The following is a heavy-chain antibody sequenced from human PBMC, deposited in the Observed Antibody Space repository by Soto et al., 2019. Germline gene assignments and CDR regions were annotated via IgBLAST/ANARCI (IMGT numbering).Heavy chain of an antibody. V-gene: IGHV4-4*07. D-gene: IGHD6-19*01. CDR2: IYASGST. Sequence: SETLSLTCTVSGDSISGYYWNWIRQPAGKGLEWIGRIYASGSTISNPSLRSRVALSVDTSKNQFSLNLNSVTAADTAMYYCARSGYGSGWYTAFDSWSQGTLVTVSS. J-gene: IGHJ4*02. CDR1: GDSISGYY. CDR3: ARSGYGSGWYTAFDS.